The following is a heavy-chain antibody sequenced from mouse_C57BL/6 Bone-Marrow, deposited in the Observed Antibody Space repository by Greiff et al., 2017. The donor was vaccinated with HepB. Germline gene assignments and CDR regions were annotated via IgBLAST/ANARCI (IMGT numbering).Heavy chain of an antibody. D-gene: IGHD1-1*01. CDR3: ANLYGSTDFDY. CDR1: GYTFTSYG. CDR2: IYPRSGNT. Sequence: VQLQHSGAELARPGASVKLSCKASGYTFTSYGISWVKQRTGQGLEWIGEIYPRSGNTYYNEKFKGKATLTADKSSSTAYMELRSLTSEDSAVYFCANLYGSTDFDYWGQGTTLTVSS. V-gene: IGHV1-81*01. J-gene: IGHJ2*01.